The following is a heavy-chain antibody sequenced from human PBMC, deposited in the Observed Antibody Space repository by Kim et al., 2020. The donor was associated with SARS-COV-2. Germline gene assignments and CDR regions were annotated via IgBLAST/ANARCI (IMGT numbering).Heavy chain of an antibody. J-gene: IGHJ4*02. CDR2: ISGSGGST. CDR1: GFTFSSYA. D-gene: IGHD2-15*01. CDR3: AICRVVAGYFDY. Sequence: GGSLRLSCAASGFTFSSYAMSWVRQAPGKGLEWVSAISGSGGSTYYADSVKGRFTISRDNSKNTLYLQMNSLRAEDTAVYYCAICRVVAGYFDYWGQGTLVTVSS. V-gene: IGHV3-23*01.